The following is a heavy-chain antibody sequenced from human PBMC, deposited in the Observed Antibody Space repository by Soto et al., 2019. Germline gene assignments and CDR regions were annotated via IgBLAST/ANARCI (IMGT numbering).Heavy chain of an antibody. CDR2: IYSGGST. CDR1: GFTVSSNY. CDR3: ASNLFGDFWSGYLDY. V-gene: IGHV3-53*04. J-gene: IGHJ4*02. Sequence: GGSLRLSCAASGFTVSSNYMSWVRQAPGKGLEWVSVIYSGGSTYYADSVKGRFTISRHNSKNTLYLQMNSLRAEDTAVYYCASNLFGDFWSGYLDYWGQGTLVTVSS. D-gene: IGHD3-3*01.